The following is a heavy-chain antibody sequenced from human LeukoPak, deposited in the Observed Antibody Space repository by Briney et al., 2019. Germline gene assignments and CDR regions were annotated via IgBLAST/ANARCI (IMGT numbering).Heavy chain of an antibody. CDR1: GGSISSGSYY. CDR3: AGGHIAAALFDY. V-gene: IGHV4-61*02. D-gene: IGHD6-13*01. J-gene: IGHJ4*02. CDR2: IYTSGST. Sequence: SQTLSLTCTVSGGSISSGSYYWSWIRQPAGKGLEWIGRIYTSGSTNYNPSLKSRVTISVDTSKNQFSLKLSSVTAADTAVYYCAGGHIAAALFDYWGQGTLVTVSS.